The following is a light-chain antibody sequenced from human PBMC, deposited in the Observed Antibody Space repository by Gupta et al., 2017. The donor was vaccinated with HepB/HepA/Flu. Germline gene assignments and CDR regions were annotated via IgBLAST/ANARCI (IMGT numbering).Light chain of an antibody. CDR2: AAS. CDR1: QSISSY. CDR3: QQRDSTPWT. Sequence: DIQMTQSPSSLSASVGDRVTITCRASQSISSYLNWYQQKPGKAPKLLIYAASSLQSGVPSRFSGSGSGTDFTLTISRLQHEDFATYYCQQRDSTPWTFGQGTKVEIK. V-gene: IGKV1-39*01. J-gene: IGKJ1*01.